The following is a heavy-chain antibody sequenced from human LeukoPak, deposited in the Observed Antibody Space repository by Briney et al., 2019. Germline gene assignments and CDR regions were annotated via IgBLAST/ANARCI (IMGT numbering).Heavy chain of an antibody. V-gene: IGHV1-46*01. CDR3: ARDVVVEVGMLPTDSWFDP. D-gene: IGHD2-15*01. Sequence: ASVKVSCKATGYSFTTYYIHWMRQAPGRGLEWMGIINPSDGSTSSAQKFQGRVTMTSDTSTSTVYMELSRLTYDDTAVYYCARDVVVEVGMLPTDSWFDPWGRGTLVAVSS. CDR1: GYSFTTYY. CDR2: INPSDGST. J-gene: IGHJ5*02.